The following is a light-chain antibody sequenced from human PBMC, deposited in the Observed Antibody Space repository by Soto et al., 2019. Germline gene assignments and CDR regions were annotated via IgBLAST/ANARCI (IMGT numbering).Light chain of an antibody. CDR3: QQYDNWPPIT. V-gene: IGKV3-15*01. CDR1: QSVSSN. Sequence: EIVMTQSPATLSVSPGERATLSCRASQSVSSNLAWFQQKPGQAPRLLIYGASARPTGIPARFSGSGSGTEFTLTISSLRSEDFAVYYCQQYDNWPPITFGQGTRLEIK. CDR2: GAS. J-gene: IGKJ5*01.